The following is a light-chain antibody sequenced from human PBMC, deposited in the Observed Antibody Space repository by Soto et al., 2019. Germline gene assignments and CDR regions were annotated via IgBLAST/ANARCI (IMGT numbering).Light chain of an antibody. Sequence: QPVLTQSPSASASLGASVKLTCTLSSGHSSYAITWHQQQPEKGPRFLMKLNSDGSHSKGDGIPDRFSGSSSGAERYLTMPRPQSEDEADYYCQTWVTGTNYVFGPGTKVTV. CDR2: LNSDGSH. CDR1: SGHSSYA. CDR3: QTWVTGTNYV. V-gene: IGLV4-69*01. J-gene: IGLJ1*01.